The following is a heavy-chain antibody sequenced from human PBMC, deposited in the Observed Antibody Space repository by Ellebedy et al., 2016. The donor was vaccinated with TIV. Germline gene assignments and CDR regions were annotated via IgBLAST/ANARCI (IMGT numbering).Heavy chain of an antibody. Sequence: PGGSLRLSCKGSGYRFGSYWIAWLRRMPGKGLEWRATIYPVDSDSRHSPALEGRVTISADKSINTAHLQWSSLEASDTAIYYCARVAGPGRRDFDYWGQGTLVTVSS. V-gene: IGHV5-51*01. J-gene: IGHJ4*02. D-gene: IGHD6-13*01. CDR2: IYPVDSDS. CDR3: ARVAGPGRRDFDY. CDR1: GYRFGSYW.